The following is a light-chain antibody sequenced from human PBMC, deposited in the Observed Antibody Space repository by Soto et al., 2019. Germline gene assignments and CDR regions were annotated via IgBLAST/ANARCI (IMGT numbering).Light chain of an antibody. CDR1: QSVSSY. Sequence: EIVLTQSPATLSLSPGERATLSCRASQSVSSYLAWYQQKPGQAPRLLIYDASNRATGIPARFSGSGSGTDFALTISSLEPEDFAVYYWQQSSNWPSTFGGGTKVEIK. V-gene: IGKV3-11*01. CDR3: QQSSNWPST. CDR2: DAS. J-gene: IGKJ4*01.